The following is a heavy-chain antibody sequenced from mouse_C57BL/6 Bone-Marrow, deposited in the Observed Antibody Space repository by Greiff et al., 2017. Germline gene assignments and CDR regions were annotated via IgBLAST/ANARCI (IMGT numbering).Heavy chain of an antibody. J-gene: IGHJ2*01. V-gene: IGHV1-50*01. CDR1: GYTFTSYW. D-gene: IGHD1-1*01. CDR2: IDPSDSYT. Sequence: QVQLQQPGAELVKPGASVKLSCKASGYTFTSYWMQWVKQRPGQGLEWIGEIDPSDSYTNYNQKFKGKATLTVDTSSSTAYMQLSSLTSEDSAVYDCAREGITTVVGNFDYWGQGTTLTVSS. CDR3: AREGITTVVGNFDY.